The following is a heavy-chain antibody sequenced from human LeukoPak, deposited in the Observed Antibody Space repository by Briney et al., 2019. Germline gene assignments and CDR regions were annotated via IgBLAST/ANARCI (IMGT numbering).Heavy chain of an antibody. CDR3: ARAQVGYNGFDP. D-gene: IGHD1-26*01. V-gene: IGHV3-21*01. J-gene: IGHJ5*02. Sequence: GGSLRLSCAASGFAVNDYTMSWVRQAPGQGLEGISSISRSQTYIYYADSVKGRFAIYKDNAENSLYLQMSSLRAEDTAVYYCARAQVGYNGFDPWGQGTLVSVSS. CDR2: ISRSQTYI. CDR1: GFAVNDYT.